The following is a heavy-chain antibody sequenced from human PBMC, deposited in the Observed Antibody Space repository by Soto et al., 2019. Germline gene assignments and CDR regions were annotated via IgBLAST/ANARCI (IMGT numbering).Heavy chain of an antibody. CDR2: IFYSGST. CDR1: GDVSITSYY. Sequence: KTSETLSLTCTVSGDVSITSYYWSWIRQSPGKGLEWLGYIFYSGSTSKYDPSLKSRVTISADRSKNQFSLELRSVTAADTAVYYCARTYDSSGYNYGYDYWGQGTLVTVSS. D-gene: IGHD3-22*01. V-gene: IGHV4-59*01. CDR3: ARTYDSSGYNYGYDY. J-gene: IGHJ4*02.